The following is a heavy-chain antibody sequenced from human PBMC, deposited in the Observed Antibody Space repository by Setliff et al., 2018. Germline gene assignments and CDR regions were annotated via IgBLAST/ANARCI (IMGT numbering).Heavy chain of an antibody. CDR1: GYSISSGYY. J-gene: IGHJ4*02. CDR3: ARAAARAEYSDTSAYLPFDF. D-gene: IGHD3-16*01. Sequence: SETLSLTCAVSGYSISSGYYWGWIRQPPGKGLEWIGSVYHSGSSYQNPSLRSRIAVSVDTSKNQFSLRPNSVTAADTAVYFCARAAARAEYSDTSAYLPFDFWGLGTLVTVSS. CDR2: VYHSGSS. V-gene: IGHV4-38-2*01.